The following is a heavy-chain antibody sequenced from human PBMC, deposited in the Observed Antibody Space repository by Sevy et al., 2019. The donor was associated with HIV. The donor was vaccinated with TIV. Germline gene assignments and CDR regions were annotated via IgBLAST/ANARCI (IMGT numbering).Heavy chain of an antibody. V-gene: IGHV3-49*03. CDR3: TRRNDHPLRY. CDR2: IRRKAYGGTT. Sequence: GGSLRLACTASGFTFGDYAMSWFRQAPGKGLEWVGFIRRKAYGGTTEYAASVKGRFTISRDDSKSIAYLQMNSLKTEDTAVYYCTRRNDHPLRYWVQGTLVTVSS. CDR1: GFTFGDYA. J-gene: IGHJ4*02. D-gene: IGHD1-1*01.